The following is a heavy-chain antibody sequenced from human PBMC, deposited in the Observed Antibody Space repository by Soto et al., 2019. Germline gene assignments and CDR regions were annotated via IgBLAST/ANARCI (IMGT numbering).Heavy chain of an antibody. CDR3: ATQFMYYDSSGPHSPYYYGMDV. V-gene: IGHV3-21*01. CDR2: ISSSSYI. Sequence: GSLRLSCAASGFTFSSYSMNWVRQAPGKGLEWVSSISSSSYIYYADSVKGRFTISRDNAKNSLYLQMNSLRAEDTAVYYCATQFMYYDSSGPHSPYYYGMDVWGQGTTVTVSS. D-gene: IGHD3-22*01. J-gene: IGHJ6*02. CDR1: GFTFSSYS.